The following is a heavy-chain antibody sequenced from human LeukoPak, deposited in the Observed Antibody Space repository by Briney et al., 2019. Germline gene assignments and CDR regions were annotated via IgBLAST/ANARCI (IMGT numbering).Heavy chain of an antibody. J-gene: IGHJ4*02. CDR2: IYYSGST. CDR3: ARVEMATIDY. V-gene: IGHV4-59*01. D-gene: IGHD5-24*01. Sequence: SEALSLTCTVSGGSISSYYWSWIRQPPGKGLEWIGYIYYSGSTNYNPSLKSRVTISVDTSKNQFSLKLSSVTAADTAVYYCARVEMATIDYWGQGTLVTVSS. CDR1: GGSISSYY.